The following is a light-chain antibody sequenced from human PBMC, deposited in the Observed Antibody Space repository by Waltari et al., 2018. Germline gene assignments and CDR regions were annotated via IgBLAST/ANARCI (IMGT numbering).Light chain of an antibody. Sequence: SSELTQPPSVSVSPGPTARITCPGDALPKKYAYWFQQRSGQAPMLVIYDDDKRPSGIPERFSGSSSGTMATLSISGAQEEDEADYYCYSTDTSGGAFGGGTKLTVL. J-gene: IGLJ2*01. CDR3: YSTDTSGGA. V-gene: IGLV3-10*01. CDR1: ALPKKY. CDR2: DDD.